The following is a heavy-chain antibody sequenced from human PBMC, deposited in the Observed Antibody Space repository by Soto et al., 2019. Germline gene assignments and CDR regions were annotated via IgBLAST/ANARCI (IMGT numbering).Heavy chain of an antibody. V-gene: IGHV4-30-4*01. CDR1: GGSISSGDYY. J-gene: IGHJ4*02. CDR2: IYYSGST. Sequence: PSETLSLTCTVSGGSISSGDYYWSWIRQPPGKGLEWIGYIYYSGSTYYNPSLKSRVTISVDTSKNQFSLNLSSVTAADTAVYFFARFVRYYGSGDYRYYFDYWGQGALVTVSS. D-gene: IGHD3-10*01. CDR3: ARFVRYYGSGDYRYYFDY.